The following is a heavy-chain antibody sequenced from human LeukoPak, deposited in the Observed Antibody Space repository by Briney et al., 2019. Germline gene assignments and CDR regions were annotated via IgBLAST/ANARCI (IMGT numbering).Heavy chain of an antibody. D-gene: IGHD6-19*01. Sequence: GGSLRLSCAASGFTFSSYEMNWVRQAPGKGLEWVSYISSSGSTIYYADSVKGRFTISRDNAKNSLYLQMNSLRAEDTAVYYCAREGLSSGWYNNPYFDYWGQGTLVTVSS. CDR2: ISSSGSTI. CDR3: AREGLSSGWYNNPYFDY. J-gene: IGHJ4*02. CDR1: GFTFSSYE. V-gene: IGHV3-48*03.